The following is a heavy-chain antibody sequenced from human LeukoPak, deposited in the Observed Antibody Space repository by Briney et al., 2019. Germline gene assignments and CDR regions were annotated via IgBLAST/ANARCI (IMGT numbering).Heavy chain of an antibody. Sequence: ASVRVSCKASGYIFTTYAMHRVCQAPGQSREWMGWINAGVGNTKYLQKFQGRVTITRDTSANRAYMELSSLRSDDTAVYYCATTVSAGTYRYFQHWGQGTLVTVSS. CDR1: GYIFTTYA. D-gene: IGHD6-13*01. J-gene: IGHJ1*01. CDR2: INAGVGNT. CDR3: ATTVSAGTYRYFQH. V-gene: IGHV1-3*01.